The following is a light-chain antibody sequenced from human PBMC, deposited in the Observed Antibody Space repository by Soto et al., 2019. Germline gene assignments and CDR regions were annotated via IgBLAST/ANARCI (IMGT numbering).Light chain of an antibody. Sequence: ETVLKQSPGTLSLSPGERATLSCRAIQSVSNNYLAWYQQKPGQAPRLLIYGASNRATGIPDRFSGSGSGTDFTLTISRLEPEDFAVYYCQQYASSALITFGQGTRLEIK. CDR3: QQYASSALIT. V-gene: IGKV3-20*01. CDR2: GAS. J-gene: IGKJ5*01. CDR1: QSVSNNY.